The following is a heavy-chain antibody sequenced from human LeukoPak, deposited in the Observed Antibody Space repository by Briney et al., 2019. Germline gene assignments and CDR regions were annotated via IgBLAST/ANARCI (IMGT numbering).Heavy chain of an antibody. D-gene: IGHD6-13*01. Sequence: PGRSLRLSCAASGFTFSSYAMHWVRQAPGKGLEWVAVISYDGSNKYYADSVKGRFTISRDNSKNTLCLQMNSLRAEDTAVYYCARDRKVAAAGTFGFDPWGQGTLVTVSS. CDR1: GFTFSSYA. J-gene: IGHJ5*02. V-gene: IGHV3-30*01. CDR2: ISYDGSNK. CDR3: ARDRKVAAAGTFGFDP.